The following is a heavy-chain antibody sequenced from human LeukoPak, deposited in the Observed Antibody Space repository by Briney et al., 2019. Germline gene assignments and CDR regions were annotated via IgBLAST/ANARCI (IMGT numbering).Heavy chain of an antibody. Sequence: ASVRVSCKASGFTFTSDGINWLRQATGQGLEWMGWMNPNSGNTAYAQNFQGRVTMTRDTSISTAFMELSSLRSEDTAVYYCARGPPWRGFDIWGQGTMVTVSS. CDR1: GFTFTSDG. J-gene: IGHJ3*02. D-gene: IGHD5-24*01. CDR2: MNPNSGNT. CDR3: ARGPPWRGFDI. V-gene: IGHV1-8*01.